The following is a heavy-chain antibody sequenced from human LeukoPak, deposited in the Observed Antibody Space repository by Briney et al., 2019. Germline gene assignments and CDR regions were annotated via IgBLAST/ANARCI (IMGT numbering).Heavy chain of an antibody. V-gene: IGHV3-30-3*01. J-gene: IGHJ4*02. CDR2: ISYDGSNK. D-gene: IGHD2/OR15-2a*01. CDR1: GFTFSSYA. CDR3: ARDDGDDISIVNDYYLDS. Sequence: GGSLRLSCAASGFTFSSYAMHWVRQAPGKGLEWVAVISYDGSNKYYADSVKGRFTISRDNSKNTLYLQMNSLRAEDTAVYYCARDDGDDISIVNDYYLDSWGQGTLVTVSS.